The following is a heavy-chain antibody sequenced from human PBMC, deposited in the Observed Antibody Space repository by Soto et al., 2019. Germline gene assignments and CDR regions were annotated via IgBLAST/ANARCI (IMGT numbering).Heavy chain of an antibody. CDR1: GGSISSYY. CDR2: IYYSGST. Sequence: SETLSLTCTVSGGSISSYYWSWIRQPPGKGLEWIGYIYYSGSTNYNPSLKSRVTISVDTSKNQSSLKLSSVTAADTAVYYCARDVGHSGSYFSYWGQGTLVTVSS. D-gene: IGHD1-26*01. CDR3: ARDVGHSGSYFSY. J-gene: IGHJ4*02. V-gene: IGHV4-59*01.